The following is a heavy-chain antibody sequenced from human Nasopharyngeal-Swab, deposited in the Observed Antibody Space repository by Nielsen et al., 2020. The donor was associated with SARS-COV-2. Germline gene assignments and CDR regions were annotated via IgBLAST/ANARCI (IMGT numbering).Heavy chain of an antibody. Sequence: GESLKISCMASGYSFVNHWIGWVRQKPGKGLEWMGMVHPGNSEVAYSPSFQGQVTISADKSINTAYLHWRSLRASDTAIYFCARRAARDGYNYEVDPWGQGTLVTVSS. D-gene: IGHD5-24*01. J-gene: IGHJ5*02. CDR2: VHPGNSEV. V-gene: IGHV5-51*01. CDR3: ARRAARDGYNYEVDP. CDR1: GYSFVNHW.